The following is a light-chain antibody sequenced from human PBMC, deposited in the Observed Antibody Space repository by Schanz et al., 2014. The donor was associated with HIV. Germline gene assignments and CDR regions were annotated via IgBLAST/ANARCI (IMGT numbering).Light chain of an antibody. Sequence: QSALTQPASVSGSPGQSITISCTGTSSDVGGYNYVSWYQQHPGKAPKLTIYDVSNRPSGVSNRFSGSKSGNTASLTISGLQAEDEADYFCSSYTSRATWVFGGGTKLTVL. CDR2: DVS. CDR3: SSYTSRATWV. V-gene: IGLV2-14*01. J-gene: IGLJ3*02. CDR1: SSDVGGYNY.